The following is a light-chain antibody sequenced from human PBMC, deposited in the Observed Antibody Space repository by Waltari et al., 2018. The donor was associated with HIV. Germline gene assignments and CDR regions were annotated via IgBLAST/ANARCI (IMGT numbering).Light chain of an antibody. J-gene: IGLJ3*02. Sequence: QSALTQPASVSGSPGQSITISCTGSSNDVGGYNYVSWYQQHPGKAPRLIVYDVSTRPSGVSYRVSGSKSGDTASLTISGLQPEDEADYYCESYTSTSVWVFGGGTRLTVL. CDR3: ESYTSTSVWV. V-gene: IGLV2-14*03. CDR1: SNDVGGYNY. CDR2: DVS.